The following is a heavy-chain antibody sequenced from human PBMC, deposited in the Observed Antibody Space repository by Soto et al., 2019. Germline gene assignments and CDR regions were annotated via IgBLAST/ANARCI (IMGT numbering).Heavy chain of an antibody. CDR3: ASSCPTVTTPCWYFDL. Sequence: QVQLVQSGAGVKKPGSSVKVSCKASGGTFSSYAISWVRQAPGLGLEWMGGIIPIFGTANYAQKFQGRVTITADESTSTAYMELSSLKSEDTAVYYCASSCPTVTTPCWYFDLWGRGTLVTVSS. CDR2: IIPIFGTA. D-gene: IGHD4-4*01. J-gene: IGHJ2*01. CDR1: GGTFSSYA. V-gene: IGHV1-69*01.